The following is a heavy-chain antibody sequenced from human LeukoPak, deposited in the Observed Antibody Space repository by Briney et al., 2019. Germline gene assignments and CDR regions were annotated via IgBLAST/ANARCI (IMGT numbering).Heavy chain of an antibody. CDR3: ARNGSGRGGV. CDR2: IYTSGST. CDR1: GGSISSGSYY. V-gene: IGHV4-61*02. J-gene: IGHJ6*04. D-gene: IGHD3-10*01. Sequence: PSETLSLTCTVSGGSISSGSYYWSWIRQPAGKGLEWIGRIYTSGSTNYNPSLKSRVTISVDTSKNQFSLKLSSVTAADTAVYYCARNGSGRGGVWGKGTTVTISS.